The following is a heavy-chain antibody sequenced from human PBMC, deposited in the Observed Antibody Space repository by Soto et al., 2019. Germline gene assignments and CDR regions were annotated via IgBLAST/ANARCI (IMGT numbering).Heavy chain of an antibody. J-gene: IGHJ5*02. D-gene: IGHD3-22*01. CDR2: IIPIFGTA. CDR1: GGTFSSYA. V-gene: IGHV1-69*13. Sequence: SVKVSCKASGGTFSSYAISWVRQAPGQGLEWMGGIIPIFGTANYAQKFQGRVTITADESTSTAYMELSSLRSEDTAVYYCASTYYYDSSGYYRGENNWFDPWGQGTLVTVS. CDR3: ASTYYYDSSGYYRGENNWFDP.